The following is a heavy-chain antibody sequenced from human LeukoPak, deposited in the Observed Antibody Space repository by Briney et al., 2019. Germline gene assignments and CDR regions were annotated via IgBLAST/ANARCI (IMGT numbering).Heavy chain of an antibody. CDR1: GYTFTSYD. Sequence: ASVKVSCKASGYTFTSYDINWVRQATGQGLEWMGWMNPNSGNTGYAQKFQGRVTITRNTSISTAYMELSSLRSEDTAVYYCARSPYSSSWYPSYYYYYYMDVWGKGTTVTVSS. CDR2: MNPNSGNT. CDR3: ARSPYSSSWYPSYYYYYYMDV. J-gene: IGHJ6*03. V-gene: IGHV1-8*03. D-gene: IGHD6-13*01.